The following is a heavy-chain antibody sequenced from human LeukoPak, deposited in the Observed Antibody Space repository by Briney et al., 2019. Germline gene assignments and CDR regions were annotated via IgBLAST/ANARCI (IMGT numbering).Heavy chain of an antibody. CDR3: ARHRLYSVRGYSYGRTVFDY. Sequence: KPSGTLSLTCAVSGGSISSSNWWSWVRPPPGKGLEWIGEIYHSGSTNYNPSLKSRVTISVDKSKNQFSLKLSSVTAADTAVYYCARHRLYSVRGYSYGRTVFDYWGQGTLVTVSS. CDR1: GGSISSSNW. D-gene: IGHD5-18*01. CDR2: IYHSGST. V-gene: IGHV4-4*02. J-gene: IGHJ4*02.